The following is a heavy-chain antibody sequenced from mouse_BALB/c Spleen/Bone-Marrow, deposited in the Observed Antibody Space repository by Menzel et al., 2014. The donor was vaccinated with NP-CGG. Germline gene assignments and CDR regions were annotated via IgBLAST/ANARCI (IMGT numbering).Heavy chain of an antibody. D-gene: IGHD2-2*01. V-gene: IGHV1S81*02. CDR2: INPSNGGT. Sequence: QVQLQQSGAELVKPGASVKLSCKASGYTFTSYYMYWVKQRPGQGLEWIGEINPSNGGTNFNEKFKSKATLTVDKSSGTAYMQLSSLTSEDSAVYYCTRSGTSWLRRSWYFDVWGAGTTVTVSS. J-gene: IGHJ1*01. CDR3: TRSGTSWLRRSWYFDV. CDR1: GYTFTSYY.